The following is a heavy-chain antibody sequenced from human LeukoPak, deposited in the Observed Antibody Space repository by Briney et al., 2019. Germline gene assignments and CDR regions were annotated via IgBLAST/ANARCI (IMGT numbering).Heavy chain of an antibody. D-gene: IGHD3-9*01. CDR1: GYTFTSYA. Sequence: GASVKISCKASGYTFTSYAMHWVRQAPGQRLEWMGWINAGNGNTKYSQKFQGRVTITADESTSTAYTELSSLRSEDTAVYYCAREKYYDILTGYYYYGMDVWGQGTTVTVSS. CDR3: AREKYYDILTGYYYYGMDV. V-gene: IGHV1-3*01. J-gene: IGHJ6*02. CDR2: INAGNGNT.